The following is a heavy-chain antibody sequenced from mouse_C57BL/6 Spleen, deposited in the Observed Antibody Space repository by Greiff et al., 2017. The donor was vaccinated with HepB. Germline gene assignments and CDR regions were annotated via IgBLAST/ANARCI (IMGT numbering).Heavy chain of an antibody. D-gene: IGHD2-4*01. Sequence: VQLQQSGGDLVKPGGSLKLSCAASGFTFSSYGMSWVRQTPDKRLEWVATISSGGSYTYYPDSVKGRFTISRDNAKNTLYLQMSSLKSEDTAMYYCARREYDYDDYWGQGTTLTVSS. J-gene: IGHJ2*01. CDR1: GFTFSSYG. CDR3: ARREYDYDDY. V-gene: IGHV5-6*01. CDR2: ISSGGSYT.